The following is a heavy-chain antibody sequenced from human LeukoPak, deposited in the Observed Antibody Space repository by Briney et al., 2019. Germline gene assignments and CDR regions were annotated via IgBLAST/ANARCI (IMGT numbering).Heavy chain of an antibody. CDR1: GDSTSSGNYY. CDR3: ARLGAGPTYYDFWSGYSSFYFDY. V-gene: IGHV4-39*02. Sequence: SETLSLTCTVSGDSTSSGNYYWGWIRQPPGKGLEWIGGISSSGNTYYNPSLKSRITISIDTSKNHFSLKLSSVSAADTAVYYCARLGAGPTYYDFWSGYSSFYFDYWGQGTLVTVSS. D-gene: IGHD3-3*01. J-gene: IGHJ4*02. CDR2: ISSSGNT.